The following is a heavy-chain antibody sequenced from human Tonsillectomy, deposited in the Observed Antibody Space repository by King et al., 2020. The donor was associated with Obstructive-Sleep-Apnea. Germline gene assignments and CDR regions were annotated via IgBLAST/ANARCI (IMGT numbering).Heavy chain of an antibody. CDR3: TRDPLRFDILTADHPDY. D-gene: IGHD3-9*01. CDR1: GFTVGEYA. J-gene: IGHJ4*02. CDR2: IGSKAYGGTT. V-gene: IGHV3-49*03. Sequence: VPLVEAGGGLVQPRRSLRLSCSSAGFTVGEYAMSGFRPALGKWLERVRFIGSKAYGGTTGYAASVKVRFTVSRDDSKGSAYLQMNSLKTEDTAVYYCTRDPLRFDILTADHPDYWGQGTLVTVSS.